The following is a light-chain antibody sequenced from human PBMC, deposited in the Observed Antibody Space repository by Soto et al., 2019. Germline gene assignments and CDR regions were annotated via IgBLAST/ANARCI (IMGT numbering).Light chain of an antibody. CDR3: NSYTSSSTYV. V-gene: IGLV2-14*01. Sequence: QSVLTQPASVSGSPGQSITISCTGTSNDVGGFNYVSWYQKHPGKAPKLMIFVVINLPSGFFYRFSGSKSGNTASLTFSGLQAEDEADYYCNSYTSSSTYVFGTGTKVTVL. CDR2: VVI. J-gene: IGLJ1*01. CDR1: SNDVGGFNY.